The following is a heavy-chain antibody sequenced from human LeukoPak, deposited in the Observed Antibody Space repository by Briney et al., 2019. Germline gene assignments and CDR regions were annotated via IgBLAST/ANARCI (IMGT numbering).Heavy chain of an antibody. D-gene: IGHD5-24*01. V-gene: IGHV4-38-2*01. CDR2: IVRSGGT. Sequence: AETLCLTCAVSGYSMTSDYYWGCLQPPPGEEVEWIGSIVRSGGTYNNPSVRCRVTMSIDTSKNLFSLNLGSVTAADTAVYYCTAERAGTIVDYWGEGVLVTVSS. CDR1: GYSMTSDYY. J-gene: IGHJ4*02. CDR3: TAERAGTIVDY.